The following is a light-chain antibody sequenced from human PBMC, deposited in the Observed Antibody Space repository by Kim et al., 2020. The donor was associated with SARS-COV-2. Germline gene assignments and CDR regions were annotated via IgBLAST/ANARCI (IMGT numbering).Light chain of an antibody. J-gene: IGLJ3*02. CDR2: DVS. V-gene: IGLV2-14*03. CDR3: SSYTSSSSWV. Sequence: QSALTQPASVSGSPGQSITISCTGTSSDVGAYDYVSWYQQLLGKAPNLMIYDVSERPSGVSYRFSGSKSGNTASLTISRLRAEDEADYYCSSYTSSSSWVFGGGTQLTVL. CDR1: SSDVGAYDY.